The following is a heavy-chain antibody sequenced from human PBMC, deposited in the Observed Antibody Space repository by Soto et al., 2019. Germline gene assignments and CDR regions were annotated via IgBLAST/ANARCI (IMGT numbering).Heavy chain of an antibody. CDR1: GFTFSNYA. CDR2: ISGSAGST. Sequence: EVQLLESGGGLVQPGGSLRLSCAASGFTFSNYAMSWVRQAPGKGLEWVSVISGSAGSTYSADSVKGRFTISRDNSKNTLYLQMNSLRAEDTAVYYCARDPWAADYWGQGTLVTVSS. J-gene: IGHJ4*02. D-gene: IGHD3-16*01. V-gene: IGHV3-23*01. CDR3: ARDPWAADY.